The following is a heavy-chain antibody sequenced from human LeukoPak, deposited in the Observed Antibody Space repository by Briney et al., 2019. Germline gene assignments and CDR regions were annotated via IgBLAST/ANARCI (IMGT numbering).Heavy chain of an antibody. V-gene: IGHV3-23*01. J-gene: IGHJ6*02. D-gene: IGHD3-3*01. CDR2: ITGSGGST. CDR3: AKGGGGSLEWLPPMDV. CDR1: GFTFSSYA. Sequence: PGGSLRLSCAASGFTFSSYAMGWVRQAPGKGLEWVSSITGSGGSTYYGDSVKGRFTISRDNSKNTLYLQMNRLRAEDTAVYYCAKGGGGSLEWLPPMDVWGQGTTVTVSS.